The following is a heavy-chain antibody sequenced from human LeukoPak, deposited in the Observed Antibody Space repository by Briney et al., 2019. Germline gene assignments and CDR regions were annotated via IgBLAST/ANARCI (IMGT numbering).Heavy chain of an antibody. D-gene: IGHD3-22*01. CDR1: GDSISTSSYY. J-gene: IGHJ4*02. CDR3: ARHSYYYYSSDFYYFFDY. Sequence: SETLSLTCTVSGDSISTSSYYWGWIRQPPGKGLEWLGRIYYSVSTYYNPSLKSRVTISVDKSKNQFSLKLSSVTAADTAVYYCARHSYYYYSSDFYYFFDYWGQGTLVTVSS. CDR2: IYYSVST. V-gene: IGHV4-39*01.